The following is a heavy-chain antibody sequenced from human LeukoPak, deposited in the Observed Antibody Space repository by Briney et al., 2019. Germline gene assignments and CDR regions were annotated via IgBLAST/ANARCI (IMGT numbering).Heavy chain of an antibody. D-gene: IGHD2-2*01. CDR2: ISSSSSYI. CDR3: ARGLGYCSSTSCPYFDY. CDR1: GFTFSGYS. V-gene: IGHV3-21*01. Sequence: GGSLRLSCVASGFTFSGYSMNWVRQAPGKGLEWVSSISSSSSYIYYADSVKGRFTISRDNAKNSLYLQMNSLRAEDTAVYYCARGLGYCSSTSCPYFDYWGQGSLVTVSS. J-gene: IGHJ4*02.